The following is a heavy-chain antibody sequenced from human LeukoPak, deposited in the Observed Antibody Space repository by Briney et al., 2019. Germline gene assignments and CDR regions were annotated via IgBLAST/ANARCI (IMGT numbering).Heavy chain of an antibody. J-gene: IGHJ4*02. CDR2: IYYSGGT. Sequence: PSETLSLTCTVSGGSISSYYWSWIRQPPGKGLEWIGYIYYSGGTYYNPSLKSRVTISVDTSKNQFSLKLSSVTAADTAVYYCARVYYDSSGYLFDYWGQGTLVTVSS. CDR1: GGSISSYY. CDR3: ARVYYDSSGYLFDY. V-gene: IGHV4-59*12. D-gene: IGHD3-22*01.